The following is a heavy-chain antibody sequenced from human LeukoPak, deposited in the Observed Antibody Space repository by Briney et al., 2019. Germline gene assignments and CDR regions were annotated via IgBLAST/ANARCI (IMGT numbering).Heavy chain of an antibody. Sequence: GGSLRLSCSVSGFIFDDYAMHWVRQVPGKGLEWVSGISWNSGDIGYADSVRGRFTVSRDNAKSSLYLQMNSLRSDDTAFYYCVKALNGNYDSSGYLHSWGQGTLITVSS. V-gene: IGHV3-9*01. CDR1: GFIFDDYA. CDR2: ISWNSGDI. J-gene: IGHJ4*02. CDR3: VKALNGNYDSSGYLHS. D-gene: IGHD3-22*01.